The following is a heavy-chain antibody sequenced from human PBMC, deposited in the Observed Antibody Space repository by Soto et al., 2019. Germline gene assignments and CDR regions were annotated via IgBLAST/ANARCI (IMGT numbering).Heavy chain of an antibody. V-gene: IGHV3-21*01. CDR1: GFTFSSYT. D-gene: IGHD7-27*01. Sequence: EVQLVESGGGLVRPWESLRLSCAASGFTFSSYTMTWVRQAPGKGLEWVSSISFSSTNIHYADSVKGRFTISRDNAKNSLYLQMYSLRVEDTAVYYCARGAGDLPYWGQGTLVTVSS. CDR2: ISFSSTNI. CDR3: ARGAGDLPY. J-gene: IGHJ4*02.